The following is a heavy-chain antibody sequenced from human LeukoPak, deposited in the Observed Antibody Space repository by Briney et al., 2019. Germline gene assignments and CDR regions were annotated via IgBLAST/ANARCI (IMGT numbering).Heavy chain of an antibody. CDR1: GFTFSSYA. CDR2: ISYDGSNK. CDR3: ARGGTRPNY. D-gene: IGHD3-16*01. J-gene: IGHJ4*02. V-gene: IGHV3-30*04. Sequence: GGSLRLSCAASGFTFSSYAVHWVRQAPGKGLEWVAVISYDGSNKYYADSVKGRFTISRDNSKNTLYLQMNSLRAEDTAVYYCARGGTRPNYWGQGTLVTVSS.